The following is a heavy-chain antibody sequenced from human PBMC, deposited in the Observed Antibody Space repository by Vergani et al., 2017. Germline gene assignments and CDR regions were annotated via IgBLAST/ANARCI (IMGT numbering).Heavy chain of an antibody. D-gene: IGHD3-10*01. V-gene: IGHV4-59*01. CDR3: GRVADFYGLGSRLLDL. J-gene: IGHJ5*02. CDR1: GGSMSGYY. Sequence: QVRLQESGPGLVKPSETLSLTCSVPGGSMSGYYWSWIRQPPGKELEWIGYMYHSGSTNYNPSLETRVTISGDTSKNQFSLKLTSVTAADTAVYYCGRVADFYGLGSRLLDLWGQGILVTVSS. CDR2: MYHSGST.